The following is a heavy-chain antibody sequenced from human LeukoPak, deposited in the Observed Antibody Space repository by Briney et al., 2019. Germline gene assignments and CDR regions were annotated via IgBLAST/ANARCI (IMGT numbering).Heavy chain of an antibody. CDR3: ATGYSSGLNIGDFDY. Sequence: GGSLRLSCAASGFTFSSYSMNWVRQAPGKGLEWVSSISSSSSYLYYADSMKGRFTISRDNAKNSLYLQMYSLRSDDTAVYYCATGYSSGLNIGDFDYWGQGTLVTVSS. CDR2: ISSSSSYL. D-gene: IGHD6-19*01. CDR1: GFTFSSYS. V-gene: IGHV3-21*01. J-gene: IGHJ4*02.